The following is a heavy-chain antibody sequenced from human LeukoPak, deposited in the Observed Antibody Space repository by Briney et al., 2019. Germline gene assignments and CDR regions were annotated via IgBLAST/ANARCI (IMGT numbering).Heavy chain of an antibody. Sequence: PSQTLSLTCTVSGGSMSSYYWSWIRQPPGKGLEWIGYISYSGSTNYNPSLESRITISVDTSKNQFSLKLSSVTAADTAVYYCARSGVTALSWVDPWGQGTLVTVSS. D-gene: IGHD2-21*02. V-gene: IGHV4-59*08. CDR3: ARSGVTALSWVDP. CDR2: ISYSGST. J-gene: IGHJ5*02. CDR1: GGSMSSYY.